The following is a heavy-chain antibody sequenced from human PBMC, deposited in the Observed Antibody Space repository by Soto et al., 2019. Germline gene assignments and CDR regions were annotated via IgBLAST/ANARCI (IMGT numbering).Heavy chain of an antibody. Sequence: QVQLVQSGAEVKKPRSSVKVSCKASGGTLNKHAITWVRRAPGQGLEWLGGIIPMFGIPNYPQKFQGRVTITADDSTNTSHMELHSLTSDDTAVYYCARGGTSGWLKGAYDVWGQGTMVTVSS. D-gene: IGHD6-13*01. CDR3: ARGGTSGWLKGAYDV. CDR1: GGTLNKHA. CDR2: IIPMFGIP. V-gene: IGHV1-69*01. J-gene: IGHJ3*01.